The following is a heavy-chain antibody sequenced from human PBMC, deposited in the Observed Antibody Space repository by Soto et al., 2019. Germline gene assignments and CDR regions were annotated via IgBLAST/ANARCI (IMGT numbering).Heavy chain of an antibody. Sequence: GGSLRLSCAASGFTFSSYAMSWVRQAPGKGLEWVSAISGSGGSTYYADSVKGRFTISRDNSKNTLYLQMNSLRAEDTAVYYCAKDLTMIVVVAGSFDYWGQGTLVTVSS. CDR3: AKDLTMIVVVAGSFDY. CDR2: ISGSGGST. J-gene: IGHJ4*02. D-gene: IGHD3-22*01. V-gene: IGHV3-23*01. CDR1: GFTFSSYA.